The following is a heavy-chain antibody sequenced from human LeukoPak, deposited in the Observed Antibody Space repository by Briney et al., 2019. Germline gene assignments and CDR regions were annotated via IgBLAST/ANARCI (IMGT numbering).Heavy chain of an antibody. CDR1: GFTFSSYS. CDR2: ISSSSSYI. D-gene: IGHD3-22*01. J-gene: IGHJ4*02. Sequence: PGGSLRLSCADSGFTFSSYSMNWVRQAPGKGLEWVSSISSSSSYIYYADSVKGRFTMSRDNAKNSLYLQMYSLRAEDTAVYYCAYYDSSGGLTGWGQGTLVTVSS. CDR3: AYYDSSGGLTG. V-gene: IGHV3-21*01.